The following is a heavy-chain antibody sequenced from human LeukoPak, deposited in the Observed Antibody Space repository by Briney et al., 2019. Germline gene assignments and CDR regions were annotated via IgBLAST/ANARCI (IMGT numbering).Heavy chain of an antibody. V-gene: IGHV3-48*01. D-gene: IGHD4-11*01. Sequence: GGSLRLSCAASGFTFSSYSMNWVRQAPGKGLEWVSYISSSSSTIYYADSVKGRFTISRDNAKNTLYLQMNSLRAEDTAVYYCAKGSSTTESALDYWGQGTLVTVSS. CDR3: AKGSSTTESALDY. CDR2: ISSSSSTI. CDR1: GFTFSSYS. J-gene: IGHJ4*02.